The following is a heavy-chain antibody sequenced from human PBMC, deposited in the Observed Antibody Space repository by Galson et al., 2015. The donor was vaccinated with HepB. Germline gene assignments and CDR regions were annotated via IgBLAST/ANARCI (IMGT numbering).Heavy chain of an antibody. CDR1: GFTFSDYY. CDR3: AREPIPRVAAAKLDY. D-gene: IGHD2-15*01. CDR2: ISTSSSYT. V-gene: IGHV3-11*06. J-gene: IGHJ4*02. Sequence: SLRLSCAASGFTFSDYYMSWIRQAPGKGLEWVSSISTSSSYTNYGDSVKGRFTISRDNAKNSLYLQMNSLGDAATAGYYCAREPIPRVAAAKLDYWGQGTLVTVSS.